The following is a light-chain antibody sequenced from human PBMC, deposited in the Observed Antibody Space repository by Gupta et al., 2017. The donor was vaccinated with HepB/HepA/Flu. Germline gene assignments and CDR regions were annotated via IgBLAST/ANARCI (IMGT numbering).Light chain of an antibody. CDR2: DDY. Sequence: SSVLPQTPSVSVAPGQTALITCEGDNIGMKSVHWYQQKPGQAPVLVVYDDYDRPSGIPERLSGSHTGSAATLTINRVEAGDEADYYCQVWDSDSDNVVFGGGTKLTVL. V-gene: IGLV3-21*02. CDR1: NIGMKS. CDR3: QVWDSDSDNVV. J-gene: IGLJ3*02.